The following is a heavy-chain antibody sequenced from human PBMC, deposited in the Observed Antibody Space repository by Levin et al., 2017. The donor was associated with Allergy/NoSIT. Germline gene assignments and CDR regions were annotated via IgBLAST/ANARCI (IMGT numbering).Heavy chain of an antibody. D-gene: IGHD6-19*01. CDR1: GYNFNDYY. CDR3: ARSSISAHYFDY. V-gene: IGHV1-2*02. J-gene: IGHJ4*02. CDR2: VNPNSGGT. Sequence: GASVKVSCKSSGYNFNDYYIHWVRQAPGQAPEWMGWVNPNSGGTDYPQRFRGRVTMTSDTSFSTAYMGLTRLTSDDTAVYYCARSSISAHYFDYWGQGTLVTVSS.